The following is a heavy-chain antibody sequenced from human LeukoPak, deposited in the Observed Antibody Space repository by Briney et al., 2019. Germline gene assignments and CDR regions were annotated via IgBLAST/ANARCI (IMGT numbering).Heavy chain of an antibody. Sequence: GGSLRLSCAASGFTFSSSAMSWVRQAPGKGLEWVSSLSDTGGTTYYADSVKGRFTISRDNSKNTLSLQMNGLRVEDTATYYCAKRLGDYWGQGTLVTVSS. D-gene: IGHD3-16*01. V-gene: IGHV3-23*01. CDR3: AKRLGDY. CDR1: GFTFSSSA. J-gene: IGHJ4*02. CDR2: LSDTGGTT.